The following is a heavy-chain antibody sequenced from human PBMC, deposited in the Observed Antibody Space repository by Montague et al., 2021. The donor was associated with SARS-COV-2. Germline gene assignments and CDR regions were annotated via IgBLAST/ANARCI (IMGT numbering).Heavy chain of an antibody. Sequence: TLSLACTVSGGSISGGNYYWTWIRQHPGQGLEWIAYIYYTGSTYYNPSLQSRLRTSLDTSKNQFSLTLTSVTPADTAIYYCARTRGWGSRGAGYFDLWGRGTLVTVSS. D-gene: IGHD6-13*01. J-gene: IGHJ2*01. CDR1: GGSISGGNYY. CDR2: IYYTGST. CDR3: ARTRGWGSRGAGYFDL. V-gene: IGHV4-31*03.